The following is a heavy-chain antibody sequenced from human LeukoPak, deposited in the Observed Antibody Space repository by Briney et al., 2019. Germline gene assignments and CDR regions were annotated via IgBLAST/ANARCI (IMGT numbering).Heavy chain of an antibody. CDR1: GFTFSSYA. Sequence: PGGSLRLSCAASGFTFSSYAMHWVRQAPGEGLEWVAVISYDGSNKYYADSVKGRFTISRDNSKNTLYLQMNSLRAEDTAVYYCARHGIGYDILTGYSRSQGYFDLWGRGTLVTVSS. CDR2: ISYDGSNK. V-gene: IGHV3-30*04. CDR3: ARHGIGYDILTGYSRSQGYFDL. J-gene: IGHJ2*01. D-gene: IGHD3-9*01.